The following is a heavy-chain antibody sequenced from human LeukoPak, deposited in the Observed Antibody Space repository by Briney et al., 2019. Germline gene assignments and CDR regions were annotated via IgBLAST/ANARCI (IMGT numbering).Heavy chain of an antibody. CDR2: IYYSGST. CDR1: GGSISSYY. V-gene: IGHV4-59*01. D-gene: IGHD3-10*01. Sequence: PSETLSLTCTVSGGSISSYYWSWIRQPPGKGLEWIGYIYYSGSTNYNPSLKSRVTISVDTSKNQFSLKLSSVTAADTAVYYCARTPGGMVLMDVWGQGTTVTVSS. CDR3: ARTPGGMVLMDV. J-gene: IGHJ6*02.